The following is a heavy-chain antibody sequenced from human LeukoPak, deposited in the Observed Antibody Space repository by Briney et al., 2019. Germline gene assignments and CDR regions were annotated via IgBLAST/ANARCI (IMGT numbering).Heavy chain of an antibody. CDR2: IYYSGTT. CDR3: ARHGGAAAAIDY. CDR1: GGFVSSSSYF. J-gene: IGHJ4*02. D-gene: IGHD6-13*01. V-gene: IGHV4-39*01. Sequence: SETLSLTCTVSGGFVSSSSYFWGWIRQPPGKGLEWIGSIYYSGTTYYNPSLKSRITMSVDTSKNQFSLKLNSVTAADTAVYYCARHGGAAAAIDYWGQGTLVTVSS.